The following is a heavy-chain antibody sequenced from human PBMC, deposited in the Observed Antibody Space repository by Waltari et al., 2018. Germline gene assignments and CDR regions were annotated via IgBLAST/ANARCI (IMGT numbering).Heavy chain of an antibody. J-gene: IGHJ4*02. CDR3: ARGMVGAAYFDC. Sequence: EVQLVESGGGLVQPGGSLRLSCVASGFTFSSYSMNWVRQAPGKGLEWVSYISSRSTINYADSVKGRFTISRDSPKNSLYLQMNSLRAEDAAVYYCARGMVGAAYFDCWGQGALVSVSS. D-gene: IGHD1-26*01. CDR1: GFTFSSYS. CDR2: ISSRSTI. V-gene: IGHV3-48*04.